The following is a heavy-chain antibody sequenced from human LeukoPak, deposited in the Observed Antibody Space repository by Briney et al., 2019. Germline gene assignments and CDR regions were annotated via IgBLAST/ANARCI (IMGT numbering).Heavy chain of an antibody. CDR2: ISGSGGST. V-gene: IGHV3-23*01. D-gene: IGHD5-12*01. CDR3: AKAFRLGGYSGYEGLDYYFDY. J-gene: IGHJ4*02. Sequence: GGSLRLSCAASGFTFSSYAMSWVRQAPGKGLERVSAISGSGGSTYYADSVKGRFTISRDNSKNTLYLQMNSLRAEDTAVYYCAKAFRLGGYSGYEGLDYYFDYWGQGTLVTVSS. CDR1: GFTFSSYA.